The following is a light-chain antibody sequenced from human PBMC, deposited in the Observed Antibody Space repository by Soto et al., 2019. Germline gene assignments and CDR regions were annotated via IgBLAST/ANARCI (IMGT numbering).Light chain of an antibody. V-gene: IGKV3-11*01. CDR2: DAS. Sequence: EIVLTQSPATLSLSPGERATLSCRASQSVSIYLAWYQQKSGQAPRLLIYDASNRATGIPARFSGSGSGTDFTLTISNLEPEDFAVYSCQQRSNWLTFGGGTKVQIK. CDR3: QQRSNWLT. CDR1: QSVSIY. J-gene: IGKJ4*01.